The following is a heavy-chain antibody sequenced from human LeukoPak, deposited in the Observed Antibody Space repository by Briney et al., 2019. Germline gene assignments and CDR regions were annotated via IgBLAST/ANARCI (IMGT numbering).Heavy chain of an antibody. CDR3: ARDLYYDFWRGYIDY. CDR2: IIPILGIA. D-gene: IGHD3-3*01. CDR1: GGTFSSYA. Sequence: GASVKVSCKAPGGTFSSYAISWVRQAPGQGLEWMGRIIPILGIANYAQKFQGRVTITADKSTSTAYMELSSLRSEDTAVYYCARDLYYDFWRGYIDYWGQGTLVTVSS. J-gene: IGHJ4*02. V-gene: IGHV1-69*04.